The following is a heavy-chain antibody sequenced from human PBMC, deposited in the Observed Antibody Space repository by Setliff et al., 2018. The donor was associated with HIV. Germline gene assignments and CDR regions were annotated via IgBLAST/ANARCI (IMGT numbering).Heavy chain of an antibody. CDR1: GGSISSIDYY. CDR2: IYYSGST. J-gene: IGHJ5*02. CDR3: ASRVYYYDESAILREEGFVP. V-gene: IGHV4-30-4*08. Sequence: SETLSLTCTVSGGSISSIDYYWSWIRQPPGKGLEWIGYIYYSGSTYYNPSLKRRLTISVDTSKNEFSLQLTSVTAADTAVYYCASRVYYYDESAILREEGFVPWGQGTLVTVSS. D-gene: IGHD3-22*01.